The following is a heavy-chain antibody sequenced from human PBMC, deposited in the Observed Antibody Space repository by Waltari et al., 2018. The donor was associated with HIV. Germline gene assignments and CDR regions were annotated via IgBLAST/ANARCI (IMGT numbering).Heavy chain of an antibody. D-gene: IGHD3-3*01. Sequence: QAQLVQSGDELKHPGTSLRVSCPESVNTFNPLDVNLVRQAAGQGLEWMGWLNPNSGRTGYARKFQGRVTMTMNTYTKTAYMDLRDLRFEDTAVYYCTTSRPGAMFGDLWGQGSLITVS. J-gene: IGHJ4*02. CDR1: VNTFNPLD. CDR2: LNPNSGRT. CDR3: TTSRPGAMFGDL. V-gene: IGHV1-8*01.